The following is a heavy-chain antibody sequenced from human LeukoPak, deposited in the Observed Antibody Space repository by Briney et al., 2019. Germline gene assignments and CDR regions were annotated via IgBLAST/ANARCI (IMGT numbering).Heavy chain of an antibody. CDR2: SRNKANSYTT. D-gene: IGHD1-20*01. Sequence: GGSLRLSCAASGFTFSSYAMSWVRQAPGKGLEWVGRSRNKANSYTTEYAASVRGRFTVSRDDSKNSLFLQMNSLKTEDTAVYYCARAEITGPVHFDYWGQGTLVTVSS. V-gene: IGHV3-72*01. CDR3: ARAEITGPVHFDY. CDR1: GFTFSSYA. J-gene: IGHJ4*02.